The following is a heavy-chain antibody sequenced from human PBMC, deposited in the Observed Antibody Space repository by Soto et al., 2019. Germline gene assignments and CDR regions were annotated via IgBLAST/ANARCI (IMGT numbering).Heavy chain of an antibody. D-gene: IGHD6-13*01. CDR2: IYSGGST. J-gene: IGHJ6*02. CDR1: GFTVSSNY. V-gene: IGHV3-53*01. CDR3: ARDRAAAGTYYYGMDV. Sequence: GGSLRLSCAASGFTVSSNYMSWVRQAPGKGLEWVSVIYSGGSTYYADSVKGRFTISRDNSKNPLYLQMNSLRAEDTAVYYCARDRAAAGTYYYGMDVWGQGTTVTVSS.